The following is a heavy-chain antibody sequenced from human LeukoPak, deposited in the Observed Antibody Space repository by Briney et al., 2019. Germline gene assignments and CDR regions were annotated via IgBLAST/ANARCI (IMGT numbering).Heavy chain of an antibody. J-gene: IGHJ4*01. CDR2: INRKGDRT. Sequence: PGGSLRLSCAASGFTFDDYGMSWVRQAPGKGLEWVSGINRKGDRTNYADSVKGRFTISRDNAKNSLYLQMNSLRAEDTALYYCVRSSTDADWGQGTLVAVSS. V-gene: IGHV3-20*04. CDR1: GFTFDDYG. CDR3: VRSSTDAD. D-gene: IGHD4-17*01.